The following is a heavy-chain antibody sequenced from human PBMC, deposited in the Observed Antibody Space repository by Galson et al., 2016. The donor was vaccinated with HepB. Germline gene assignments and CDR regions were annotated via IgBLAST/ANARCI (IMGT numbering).Heavy chain of an antibody. J-gene: IGHJ4*02. CDR1: GFTFANAW. V-gene: IGHV3-15*01. CDR2: VKSKLDGEAT. D-gene: IGHD2-2*01. Sequence: SLRLSCAASGFTFANAWMSWVRQAPGKGLEWVGRVKSKLDGEATDYTTSVKGRFTISRDDSKNTMYLQMHSLKIEDTAVYYCVTAEYAGRPSYFNYWGQGTLVTVSS. CDR3: VTAEYAGRPSYFNY.